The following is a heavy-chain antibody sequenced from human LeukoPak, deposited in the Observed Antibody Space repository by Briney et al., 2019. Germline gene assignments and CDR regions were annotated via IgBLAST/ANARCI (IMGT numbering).Heavy chain of an antibody. D-gene: IGHD3-16*01. CDR1: GFTFSSYW. V-gene: IGHV3-7*01. J-gene: IGHJ4*02. CDR3: ESGRQLGY. Sequence: PGGSLRLSCAAFGFTFSSYWLSWVRKAPGKGLEWVANIKQDGSEKYYVDSVKGRFTISRDNAKNSLYLQMNSLRAEDTALYYCESGRQLGYWGQGTRVTASS. CDR2: IKQDGSEK.